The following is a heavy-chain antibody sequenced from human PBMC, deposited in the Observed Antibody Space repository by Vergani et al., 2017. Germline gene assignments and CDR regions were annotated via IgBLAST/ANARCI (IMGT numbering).Heavy chain of an antibody. V-gene: IGHV4-38-2*01. CDR1: GYSISSGYY. CDR3: ARKASYYDSSGYYPPYYFDY. CDR2: IYHSGST. D-gene: IGHD3-22*01. Sequence: QVQLQESGPGLVKPSETLSITCAVSGYSISSGYYWGWIRQPPGKGLEWIGSIYHSGSTYYNPSLKSRVTISVDTSKNQFSLKLSSVTAADTAVYYCARKASYYDSSGYYPPYYFDYWGQGTLVTVSS. J-gene: IGHJ4*02.